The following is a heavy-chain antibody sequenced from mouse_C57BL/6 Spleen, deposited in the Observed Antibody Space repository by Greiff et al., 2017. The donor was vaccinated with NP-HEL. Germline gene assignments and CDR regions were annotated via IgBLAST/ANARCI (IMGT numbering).Heavy chain of an antibody. D-gene: IGHD2-4*01. CDR2: IDPSDSYT. CDR3: ARSRLRPFAY. CDR1: GYTFTSYW. Sequence: QVQLQQPGAELVRPGTSVKLSCKASGYTFTSYWMHWVKQRPGQGLEWIGVIDPSDSYTNYNQKFKGKATLTVDTSSSTAYMQLSSLTSEDSAVYYCARSRLRPFAYWGQGTLVTVSA. V-gene: IGHV1-59*01. J-gene: IGHJ3*01.